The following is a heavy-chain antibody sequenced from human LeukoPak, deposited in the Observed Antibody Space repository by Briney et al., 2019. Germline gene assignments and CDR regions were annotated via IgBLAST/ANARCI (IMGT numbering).Heavy chain of an antibody. J-gene: IGHJ4*02. CDR3: AFGASNWDQFDY. CDR1: GYTFTNHW. V-gene: IGHV5-51*01. Sequence: GESLKISCKGSGYTFTNHWIAWVRQMPGKGLEWMGIIYPADSDTRYSPSFQGQVTISADKSVRTAYLQWSSLKASDTAMYYCAFGASNWDQFDYWGQGTLVTLSS. CDR2: IYPADSDT. D-gene: IGHD7-27*01.